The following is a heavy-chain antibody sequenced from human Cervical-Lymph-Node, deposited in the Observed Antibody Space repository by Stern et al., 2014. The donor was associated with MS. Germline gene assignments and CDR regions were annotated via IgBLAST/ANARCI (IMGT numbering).Heavy chain of an antibody. J-gene: IGHJ2*01. Sequence: QVQLQESGPGLVKPSETLSLTCTVSGGSISSYYWSWIRQPPGKGLEWIGYIYYSGSTNYNPSLESRVTISVDTSKNQFSLKLSSVTAADTAVYYCARAPDRKWYFDLWGRGTLVTVSS. CDR1: GGSISSYY. V-gene: IGHV4-59*01. CDR2: IYYSGST. CDR3: ARAPDRKWYFDL. D-gene: IGHD1-14*01.